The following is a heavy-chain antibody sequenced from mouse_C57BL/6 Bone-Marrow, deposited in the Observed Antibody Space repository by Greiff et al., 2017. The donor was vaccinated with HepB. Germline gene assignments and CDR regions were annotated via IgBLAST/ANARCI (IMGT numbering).Heavy chain of an antibody. D-gene: IGHD1-1*01. V-gene: IGHV5-17*02. Sequence: EVQLVESGGGLVQPGGSRKLSCAASGFTFSSFGLHWVRQAPDKGLEWVAYISSASSSIYSADTVKGRFTISRDNPKHTLFLQMTSLRSEDTAMYYGARSYFGSSQSFDYWGQGTTLTVSS. CDR3: ARSYFGSSQSFDY. CDR1: GFTFSSFG. CDR2: ISSASSSI. J-gene: IGHJ2*01.